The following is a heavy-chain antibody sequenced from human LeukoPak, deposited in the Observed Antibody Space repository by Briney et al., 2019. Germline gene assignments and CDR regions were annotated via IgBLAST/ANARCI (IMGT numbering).Heavy chain of an antibody. Sequence: GGSLRLSCAASGFTFSSYAMSWVRQAPGKGLEWVSAISGSGGTIYYADSVKGRFTISRDNSKNTLYLQMNSLRAEDTAVYYCARDGDGSGVAKYWGQGTLVTVSS. CDR3: ARDGDGSGVAKY. V-gene: IGHV3-23*01. D-gene: IGHD5-24*01. CDR1: GFTFSSYA. CDR2: ISGSGGTI. J-gene: IGHJ4*02.